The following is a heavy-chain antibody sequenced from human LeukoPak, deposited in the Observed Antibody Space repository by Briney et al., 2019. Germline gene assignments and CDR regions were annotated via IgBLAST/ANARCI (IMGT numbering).Heavy chain of an antibody. D-gene: IGHD4-17*01. CDR2: IYYTGST. CDR1: GGSISTYY. J-gene: IGHJ4*02. V-gene: IGHV4-59*01. Sequence: SETLSLTCTVSGGSISTYYWSWIRQPPGKGLEWIGYIYYTGSTNYNPSLKSRVTISVDTSKNQFSLKLSSVTAADTAVYYCASQDGYGDYGFDYWGQGTLVTVSS. CDR3: ASQDGYGDYGFDY.